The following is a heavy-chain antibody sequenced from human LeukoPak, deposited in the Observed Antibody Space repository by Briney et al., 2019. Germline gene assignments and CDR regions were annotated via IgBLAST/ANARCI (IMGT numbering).Heavy chain of an antibody. CDR2: ISYDGSNK. D-gene: IGHD3-10*01. J-gene: IGHJ3*02. CDR1: GFTFSSYA. CDR3: ARDGSREGITTALRAFDI. Sequence: QPGRSLRLSCAASGFTFSSYAMHWVRQAPGKGLEWVAVISYDGSNKYYADSVKGRFTISRDNSKNTLYLQMNSLRAEDTAVYYCARDGSREGITTALRAFDIWGQGTMVTVSS. V-gene: IGHV3-30*04.